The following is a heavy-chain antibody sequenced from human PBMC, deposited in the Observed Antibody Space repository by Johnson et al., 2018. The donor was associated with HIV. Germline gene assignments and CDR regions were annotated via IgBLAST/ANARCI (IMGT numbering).Heavy chain of an antibody. J-gene: IGHJ3*02. CDR2: IYSGGST. CDR1: GFTVSSNY. CDR3: AKVGATVITPRGEAFDI. D-gene: IGHD4-23*01. V-gene: IGHV3-66*01. Sequence: VQLVESGGGLVQPGGSLRLSCAASGFTVSSNYMSWVRQAPGKGLEWVSVIYSGGSTYYADSVKGRFTISRDNSKNTLYLQMNSLRAEDTAVYYCAKVGATVITPRGEAFDIWGQGTMVTVSS.